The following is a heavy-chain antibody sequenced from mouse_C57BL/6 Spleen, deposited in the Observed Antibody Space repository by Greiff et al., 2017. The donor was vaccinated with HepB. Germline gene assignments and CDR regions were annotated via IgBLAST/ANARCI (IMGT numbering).Heavy chain of an antibody. CDR1: GFTFSDYY. D-gene: IGHD2-5*01. V-gene: IGHV5-12*01. Sequence: EVKVVESGGGLVQPGGSLKLSCAASGFTFSDYYMYWVRQTPEKRLEWVAYISNGGGSTYYPDTVKGRFTISRDNAKNTLYLQMSRLKSEDTAMYYCARQDYSNYGIDYWGQGTTLTVSS. CDR3: ARQDYSNYGIDY. CDR2: ISNGGGST. J-gene: IGHJ2*01.